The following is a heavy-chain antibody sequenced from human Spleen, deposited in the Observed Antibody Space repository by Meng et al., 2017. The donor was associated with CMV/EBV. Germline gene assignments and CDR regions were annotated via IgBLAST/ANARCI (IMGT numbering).Heavy chain of an antibody. CDR3: ARRGPRWIHLWYFDY. CDR2: VSWNGSRT. V-gene: IGHV3-19*01. CDR1: GFTFSSYR. Sequence: GESLKISCAASGFTFSSYRMNWVRQAPGKGLEWVSGVSWNGSRTHYADSVKGRFIISRDNAKNSLYLQMNSLRAEDTAVYYCARRGPRWIHLWYFDYWGQGTLVTVSS. D-gene: IGHD5-18*01. J-gene: IGHJ4*02.